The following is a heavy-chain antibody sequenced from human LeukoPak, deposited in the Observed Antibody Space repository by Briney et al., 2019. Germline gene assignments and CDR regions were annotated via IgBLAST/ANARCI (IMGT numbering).Heavy chain of an antibody. J-gene: IGHJ6*02. D-gene: IGHD6-19*01. CDR3: AREIAVASTGPYYYYYGMDV. Sequence: ASVKVSCKASGYTFTGYYMHWVRQAPGQGLEWMGRINPNSGGTNYAQKFQGRVTMTRDTSISTAYMELSRLRSDDTAVYYCAREIAVASTGPYYYYYGMDVWGQGTTVTVSS. CDR1: GYTFTGYY. V-gene: IGHV1-2*06. CDR2: INPNSGGT.